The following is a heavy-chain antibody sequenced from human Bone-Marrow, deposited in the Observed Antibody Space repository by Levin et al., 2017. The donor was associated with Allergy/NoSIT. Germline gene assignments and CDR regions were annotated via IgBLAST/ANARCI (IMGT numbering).Heavy chain of an antibody. D-gene: IGHD6-19*01. CDR1: GYTFSTYA. CDR2: INGGNGKI. J-gene: IGHJ4*01. CDR3: ARKWLGYIDY. Sequence: GESLKISCKTSGYTFSTYAIHWVRQAPGQRPEWLGWINGGNGKIKYSQDFQARVTLTRDTTANTVYMELTSLRSEDTALYYCARKWLGYIDYWGQGTLVTVSS. V-gene: IGHV1-3*01.